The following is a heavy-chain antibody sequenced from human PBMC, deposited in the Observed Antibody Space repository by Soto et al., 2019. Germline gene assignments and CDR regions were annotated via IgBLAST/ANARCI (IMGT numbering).Heavy chain of an antibody. V-gene: IGHV4-59*01. CDR1: GGSISSYY. Sequence: SETLSLTCTVSGGSISSYYWSWIRQPPGKGLEWIGYSYYSGSTNYNPSLKSRVTISVDTSKNQFSLKLSSVTAADTAVYYCARVLTSGYDYWGQGNLVTVSS. J-gene: IGHJ4*02. D-gene: IGHD6-13*01. CDR2: SYYSGST. CDR3: ARVLTSGYDY.